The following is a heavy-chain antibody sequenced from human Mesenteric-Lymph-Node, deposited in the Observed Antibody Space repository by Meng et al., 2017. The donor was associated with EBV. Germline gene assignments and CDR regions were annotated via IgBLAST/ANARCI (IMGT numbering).Heavy chain of an antibody. J-gene: IGHJ5*02. CDR2: INHSGST. CDR1: GGSFSGYY. D-gene: IGHD2-8*02. Sequence: QVQLQHWGAVLLKPSETLSLTCAVYGGSFSGYYWSWIRQPPGKGLEWIGEINHSGSTNYNPSLKSRVTISVDTSKNQFSLKLSSVTAADTAVYYCARIIGYCTGGVCYGDWFDPWGQGTLVTVSS. CDR3: ARIIGYCTGGVCYGDWFDP. V-gene: IGHV4-34*01.